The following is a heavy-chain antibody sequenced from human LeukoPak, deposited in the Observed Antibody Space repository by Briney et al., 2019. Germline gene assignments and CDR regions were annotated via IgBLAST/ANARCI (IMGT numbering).Heavy chain of an antibody. Sequence: SETLSLTCIVSGGSISNYYWTWIRQPPGKGLEWIGYIYYSGSTNYNPSLKSRVTISVDTSKNQFSLKLTSVTAADTAVYYCARQAGSYAFYYYDYWGQGTLVTVSS. CDR3: ARQAGSYAFYYYDY. J-gene: IGHJ4*02. V-gene: IGHV4-59*08. D-gene: IGHD2-2*01. CDR2: IYYSGST. CDR1: GGSISNYY.